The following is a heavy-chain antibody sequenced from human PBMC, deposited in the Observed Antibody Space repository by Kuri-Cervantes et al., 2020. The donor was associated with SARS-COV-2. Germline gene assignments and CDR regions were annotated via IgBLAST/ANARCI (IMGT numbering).Heavy chain of an antibody. CDR1: GFTFSSYD. CDR3: ARGYCSSTSCPPYYYYGMDV. Sequence: GESLKISCAASGFTFSSYDMHWVRQATGKGLEWVSAIGTAGDTYYPGSVKGRFTISRDNAKNSLYLQMNSLRDEDTAVYYCARGYCSSTSCPPYYYYGMDVWGQGTTVTVSS. J-gene: IGHJ6*02. V-gene: IGHV3-13*04. CDR2: IGTAGDT. D-gene: IGHD2-2*01.